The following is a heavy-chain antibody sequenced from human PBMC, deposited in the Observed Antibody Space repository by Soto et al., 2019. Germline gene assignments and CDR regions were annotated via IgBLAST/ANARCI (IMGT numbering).Heavy chain of an antibody. CDR3: ARSDYDADAFDI. J-gene: IGHJ3*02. CDR2: IYYSGST. V-gene: IGHV4-59*01. CDR1: GGSISSYY. Sequence: PSETLSLTCTVSGGSISSYYWSWIRQPPGKGLEWIGYIYYSGSTNYNPSLKSRVTISVDTSKNHFSLKLSSVTAADTAVYYCARSDYDADAFDIWGQGTMVTVS. D-gene: IGHD4-17*01.